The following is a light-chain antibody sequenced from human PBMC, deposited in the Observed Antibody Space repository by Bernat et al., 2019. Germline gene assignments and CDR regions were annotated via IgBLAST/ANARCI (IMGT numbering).Light chain of an antibody. CDR1: SSDVGGYNY. CDR2: DVR. J-gene: IGLJ3*02. V-gene: IGLV2-14*03. CDR3: SSYTRSSTLV. Sequence: QSALTQPASVSGSPGQSITISCTGTSSDVGGYNYVSWYQQHPGRAPKLMIYDVRDRPSGISNRFSGSKSGNTASLTISGLRAEDEADYYCSSYTRSSTLVFGGGTRLTVL.